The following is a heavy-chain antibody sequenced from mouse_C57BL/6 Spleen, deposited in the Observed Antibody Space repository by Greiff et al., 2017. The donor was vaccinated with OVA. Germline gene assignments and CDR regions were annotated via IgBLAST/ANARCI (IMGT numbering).Heavy chain of an antibody. J-gene: IGHJ2*01. D-gene: IGHD2-4*01. Sequence: EVKLVESGGGLVQPGGSLSLSCAASGFTFTDYYMSWVRQPPGKALEWFGFISNKANGYSTEYSASVKGRFTISRDNSQSILYLQMNALRAEDSATYDCARIYYDYDEYYFDYGGQGTTLTVSS. V-gene: IGHV7-3*01. CDR3: ARIYYDYDEYYFDY. CDR2: ISNKANGYST. CDR1: GFTFTDYY.